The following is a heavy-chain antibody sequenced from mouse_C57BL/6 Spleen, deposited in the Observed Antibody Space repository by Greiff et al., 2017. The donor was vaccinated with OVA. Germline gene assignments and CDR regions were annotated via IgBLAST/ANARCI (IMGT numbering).Heavy chain of an antibody. D-gene: IGHD1-1*01. CDR2: IHPNSGST. V-gene: IGHV1-64*01. CDR3: ARDGGSSLYYYAMDY. CDR1: GYTFTSYW. J-gene: IGHJ4*01. Sequence: QVQLQQPGAELVKPGASVKLSCKASGYTFTSYWMHWVKQRPGQGLEWIGMIHPNSGSTNYNEKFKSKATLTVDKSSSTAYMQRSSLTSEDSAVYYCARDGGSSLYYYAMDYWGQGTSVTVSS.